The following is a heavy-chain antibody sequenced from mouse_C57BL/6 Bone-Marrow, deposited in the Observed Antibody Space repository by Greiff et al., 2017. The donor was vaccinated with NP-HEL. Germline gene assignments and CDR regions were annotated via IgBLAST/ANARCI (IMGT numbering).Heavy chain of an antibody. V-gene: IGHV6-6*01. Sequence: EVQLQESGGGLVQPGGSMKLSCAASGFTFSDAWMDWVRQSPEKGLEWVAEIRNKANNHATNYAESVKGRLTISRDDSKSIVYLQMNSLRAEDTGIYYCTRLLLRYFDVWGTGTTVTVSS. J-gene: IGHJ1*03. D-gene: IGHD2-10*01. CDR2: IRNKANNHAT. CDR3: TRLLLRYFDV. CDR1: GFTFSDAW.